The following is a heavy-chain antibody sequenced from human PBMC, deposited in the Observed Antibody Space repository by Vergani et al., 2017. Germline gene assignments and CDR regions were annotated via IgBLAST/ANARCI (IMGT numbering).Heavy chain of an antibody. CDR1: GFRFTTYY. Sequence: VELLESGGGLAQPGGSLRVSCSASGFRFTTYYMSWVRQAPGKGLEWVSVIKSDGRTSYAESVRGRFTISRDTSRNAVYLQMYILRVEDTGVYYCTRSECSGTTCYGHDFDLWGHGILVTVSS. J-gene: IGHJ4*01. V-gene: IGHV3-66*02. D-gene: IGHD2-15*01. CDR3: TRSECSGTTCYGHDFDL. CDR2: IKSDGRT.